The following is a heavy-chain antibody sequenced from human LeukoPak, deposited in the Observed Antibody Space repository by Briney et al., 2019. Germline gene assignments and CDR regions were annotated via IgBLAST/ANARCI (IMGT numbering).Heavy chain of an antibody. CDR2: VNSDGSRT. J-gene: IGHJ4*02. CDR3: TRSPYSSSWTFEY. CDR1: GFAFSGYW. D-gene: IGHD6-13*01. Sequence: GGSLRLSCAASGFAFSGYWIHWVRQAPVKGLEWVSRVNSDGSRTDYADSVKGRFTISRDNAKNTLYLHMHSLRPEDTAVYYCTRSPYSSSWTFEYWGQGTLVSVPS. V-gene: IGHV3-74*01.